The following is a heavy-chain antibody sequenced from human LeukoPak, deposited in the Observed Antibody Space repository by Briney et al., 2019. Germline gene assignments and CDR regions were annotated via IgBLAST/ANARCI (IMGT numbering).Heavy chain of an antibody. V-gene: IGHV3-23*01. J-gene: IGHJ6*03. Sequence: GSLRLSCAASGFTFSSYAMTWVRQAPGKGLDWVSAISGSGDSTYYADSVKGRFTISRDNSKNTLYLQMNSLRAEDTAVYYCAKPYYYYYYMDVWGKGTTVTVSS. CDR2: ISGSGDST. CDR1: GFTFSSYA. CDR3: AKPYYYYYYMDV.